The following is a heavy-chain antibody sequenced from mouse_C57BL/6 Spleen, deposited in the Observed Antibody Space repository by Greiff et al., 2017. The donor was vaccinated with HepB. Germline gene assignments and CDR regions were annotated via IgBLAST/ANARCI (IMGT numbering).Heavy chain of an antibody. D-gene: IGHD1-1*01. Sequence: VQGVESGAELVRPGASVTLSCKASGYTFTDYEMHWVKQTPVHGLEWIGAIDPETGGTAYNQKFKGKAILTADKSSSTAYMELRSLTSEDSAVYYCTREDYGSRGYYAMDYWGQGTSVTVSS. CDR1: GYTFTDYE. CDR3: TREDYGSRGYYAMDY. V-gene: IGHV1-15*01. CDR2: IDPETGGT. J-gene: IGHJ4*01.